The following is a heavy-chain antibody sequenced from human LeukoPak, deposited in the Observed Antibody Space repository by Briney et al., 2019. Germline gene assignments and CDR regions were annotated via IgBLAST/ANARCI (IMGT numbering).Heavy chain of an antibody. CDR1: GFTFSSYA. CDR2: ISSNGGST. Sequence: VESGGGLVQPGGSLRLSCAASGFTFSSYAMHWVRQAPGKGLEYVSAISSNGGSTYYANSVKGRFTISRDNSKNTLYLQMGSLRAEDMAVYYCARAFRPGTWESDAFDIWGQGTMVTVSS. D-gene: IGHD1-1*01. J-gene: IGHJ3*02. V-gene: IGHV3-64*01. CDR3: ARAFRPGTWESDAFDI.